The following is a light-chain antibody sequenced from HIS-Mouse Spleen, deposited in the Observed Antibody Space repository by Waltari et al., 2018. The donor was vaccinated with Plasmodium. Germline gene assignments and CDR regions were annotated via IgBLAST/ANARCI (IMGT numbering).Light chain of an antibody. Sequence: SYVLTQPPSVSVAPGQTARITCGGNNIGSKSVHWYQQKPGQAPVLVVYDDSDRPPGIPVRFSVSNSGNTATLTISRVEAGDEADYYCQVWDSSSDHPVFGGGTKLTVL. CDR1: NIGSKS. J-gene: IGLJ2*01. V-gene: IGLV3-21*02. CDR3: QVWDSSSDHPV. CDR2: DDS.